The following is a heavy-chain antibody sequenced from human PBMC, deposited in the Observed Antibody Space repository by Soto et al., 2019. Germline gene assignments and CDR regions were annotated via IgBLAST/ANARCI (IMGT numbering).Heavy chain of an antibody. J-gene: IGHJ4*02. D-gene: IGHD2-8*01. CDR2: IIPIFGTA. CDR3: ARGGYCTNGVCYLVY. Sequence: AASVKVSCKASGGTFSSYAISWVRQAPGQGLEWVGGIIPIFGTANYAQKFQGRVTITADESTSTAYMELSSLRSEDTAVYYCARGGYCTNGVCYLVYWGQGTLVTVSS. CDR1: GGTFSSYA. V-gene: IGHV1-69*13.